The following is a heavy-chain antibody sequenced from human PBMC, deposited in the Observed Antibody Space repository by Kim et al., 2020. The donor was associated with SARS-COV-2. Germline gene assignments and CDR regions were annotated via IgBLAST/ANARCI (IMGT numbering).Heavy chain of an antibody. CDR1: GFTFSSYG. CDR2: IWYDGSNK. CDR3: ARSTYSNYPEFDY. V-gene: IGHV3-33*01. D-gene: IGHD4-4*01. Sequence: GGSLRLSCAASGFTFSSYGMHWVRQAPGKGLEWVAVIWYDGSNKYYADSVKGRFTISRDNSKNTLYLQMNSLRAEDTAVYYCARSTYSNYPEFDYWGQGTLVTVSS. J-gene: IGHJ4*02.